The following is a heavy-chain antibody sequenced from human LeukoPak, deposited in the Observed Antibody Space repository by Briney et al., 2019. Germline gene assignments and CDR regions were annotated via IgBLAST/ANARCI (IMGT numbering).Heavy chain of an antibody. CDR2: LNQDGGEK. D-gene: IGHD1-14*01. J-gene: IGHJ4*02. CDR3: ARERDRYNDY. Sequence: PGGSLRLSCAVFGLTFRNSWMTWVRQAPGKGLEWVATLNQDGGEKYYVDSVKGRFTISRDNSKNTLYLQMNSLRAEDTAVYYCARERDRYNDYWGQGTLVTVSS. V-gene: IGHV3-7*01. CDR1: GLTFRNSW.